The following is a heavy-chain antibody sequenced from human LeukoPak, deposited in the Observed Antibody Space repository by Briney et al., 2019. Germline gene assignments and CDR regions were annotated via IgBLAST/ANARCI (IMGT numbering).Heavy chain of an antibody. V-gene: IGHV4-31*03. CDR3: ARVGSGWPLYYYYGMDV. Sequence: SSQTLSLTCTVSGGSISSGGYYWSWIRQHPGKGLEWIGYIYYSGSTYYNPSLKSRVTISVDTSKNQFSLKLSPVTAADTAVYYCARVGSGWPLYYYYGMDVWGQGTTVTVSS. J-gene: IGHJ6*02. CDR2: IYYSGST. D-gene: IGHD6-19*01. CDR1: GGSISSGGYY.